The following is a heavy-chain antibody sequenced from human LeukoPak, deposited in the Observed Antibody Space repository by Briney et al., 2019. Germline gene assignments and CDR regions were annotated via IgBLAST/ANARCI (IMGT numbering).Heavy chain of an antibody. J-gene: IGHJ5*02. D-gene: IGHD2-2*01. Sequence: SGGSLRLSCAASGFTFSSYWMSWVRQAPGKGLEWVANIKQDGSEKYYVDSVKGRFTISRDNAKNSLYLQMNSLRAEDTAVYYCARGPHVVVPAAICWFDPWGQGTLVTVSS. CDR3: ARGPHVVVPAAICWFDP. CDR2: IKQDGSEK. CDR1: GFTFSSYW. V-gene: IGHV3-7*01.